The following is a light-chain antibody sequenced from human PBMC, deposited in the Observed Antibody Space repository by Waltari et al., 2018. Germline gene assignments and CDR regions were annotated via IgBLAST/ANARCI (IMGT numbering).Light chain of an antibody. CDR1: QDITKY. J-gene: IGKJ3*01. V-gene: IGKV1-33*01. CDR3: QQYDNPLFT. Sequence: DIQMTQSPSSLSASGGGRVNITCQASQDITKYLNWYQQKPGKAPKLLIYDASTLEVGVPSRFSGSGSGTDFTFSISSLQPEDFATYYCQQYDNPLFTFGPGTKVDIK. CDR2: DAS.